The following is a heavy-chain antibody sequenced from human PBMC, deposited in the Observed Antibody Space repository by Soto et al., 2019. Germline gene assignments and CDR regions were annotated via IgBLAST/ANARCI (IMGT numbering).Heavy chain of an antibody. CDR3: ARLPRIGSCSSTSCPPGTSYYYGMDV. Sequence: PSETLSLTCTVSGGSISSSSYYWGWIRQPPGKGLEWIGSIYYSGSTYYNPSLKSRVTISVDTSKNQFSLKLSSVTAADTAVYYCARLPRIGSCSSTSCPPGTSYYYGMDVWGQGTTVT. J-gene: IGHJ6*02. D-gene: IGHD2-2*01. CDR2: IYYSGST. CDR1: GGSISSSSYY. V-gene: IGHV4-39*01.